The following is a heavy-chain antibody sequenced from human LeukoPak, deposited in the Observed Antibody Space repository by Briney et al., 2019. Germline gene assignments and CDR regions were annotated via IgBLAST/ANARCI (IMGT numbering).Heavy chain of an antibody. CDR3: AKDLWFGESTPGY. CDR2: ISGSGGST. J-gene: IGHJ4*02. CDR1: GFTFSSYA. D-gene: IGHD3-10*01. V-gene: IGHV3-23*01. Sequence: GGSLRLSCAASGFTFSSYAMSWVRQAPGKGQEWVSAISGSGGSTYYADSVKGRFTISRDNSKNTLYLQMNSLRAEDTAVYYCAKDLWFGESTPGYWGQGTLVTVSS.